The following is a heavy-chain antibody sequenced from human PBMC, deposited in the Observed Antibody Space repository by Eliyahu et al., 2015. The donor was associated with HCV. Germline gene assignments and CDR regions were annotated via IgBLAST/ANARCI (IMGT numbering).Heavy chain of an antibody. CDR1: GGSFSGYY. D-gene: IGHD6-13*01. CDR2: INHSGST. J-gene: IGHJ4*02. CDR3: ARGLEQETLIAAAGTGFDY. Sequence: QVQLQQWGAGLLKPSETLSLTCAVYGGSFSGYYWSWXRQPPGKGLEWIGEINHSGSTNYNPSLKSRVTISVDTSKNQFSLKLSSVTAADTAVYYCARGLEQETLIAAAGTGFDYWGQGTLVTVSS. V-gene: IGHV4-34*01.